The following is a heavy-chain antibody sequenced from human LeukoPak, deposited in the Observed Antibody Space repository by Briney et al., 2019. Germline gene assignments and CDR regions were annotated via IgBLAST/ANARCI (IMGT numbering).Heavy chain of an antibody. V-gene: IGHV1-2*06. J-gene: IGHJ1*01. D-gene: IGHD3-22*01. CDR3: ASPRTSGDSSGYYDTLQY. Sequence: ASVKVSCKASGYTFTGYQMHWVRQAPGQGLEWMGRINPNSGATNYAQKFQGRVTMTRDTSISTAYMELSRLRSDDTAVYYCASPRTSGDSSGYYDTLQYWGQGTLVTVSS. CDR1: GYTFTGYQ. CDR2: INPNSGAT.